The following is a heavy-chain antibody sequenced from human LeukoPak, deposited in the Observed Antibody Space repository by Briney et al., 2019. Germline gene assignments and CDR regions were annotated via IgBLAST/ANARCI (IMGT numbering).Heavy chain of an antibody. Sequence: GGSLRLSCAASGFTFSSYSMNWVRQAPGRGLEWVSSISSSSNYIYYVDSVKGRFTISRDNAKNSLFLQMDSLRAEDTAVYFCARSNPWGYCSGGSCYPTYYYYYMDVWGKGTMVTVSS. CDR3: ARSNPWGYCSGGSCYPTYYYYYMDV. D-gene: IGHD2-15*01. CDR2: ISSSSNYI. J-gene: IGHJ6*03. CDR1: GFTFSSYS. V-gene: IGHV3-21*01.